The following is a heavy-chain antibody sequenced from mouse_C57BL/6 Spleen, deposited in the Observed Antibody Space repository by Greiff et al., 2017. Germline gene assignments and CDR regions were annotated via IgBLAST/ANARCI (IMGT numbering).Heavy chain of an antibody. CDR2: ISYDGSN. D-gene: IGHD1-1*01. Sequence: EVQLPQSGPGLVKPSQSLSLTCSVTGYSITSGYYWNWLRQFPGNKLEWMGYISYDGSNHYNPSLKNRISITRDTSKNQFFLKVRSVTTEDTATYYCARRDGSSDDYWGQGTTLTVSS. CDR3: ARRDGSSDDY. CDR1: GYSITSGYY. J-gene: IGHJ2*01. V-gene: IGHV3-6*01.